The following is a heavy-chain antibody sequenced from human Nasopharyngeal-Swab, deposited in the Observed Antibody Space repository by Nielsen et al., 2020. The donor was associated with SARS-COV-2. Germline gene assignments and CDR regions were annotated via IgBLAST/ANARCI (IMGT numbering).Heavy chain of an antibody. V-gene: IGHV4-34*01. D-gene: IGHD3-3*01. CDR3: ARGPRTIFGVVIIGFDP. Sequence: GSLRLSCAVYGGSFSGYYWSWIRQPPGKGLEWIGEINHSESTNYNPSLKSRVTISVDTSKNQFSLKLSSVTAADTAVYYCARGPRTIFGVVIIGFDPWGQGTLVTVSS. CDR1: GGSFSGYY. J-gene: IGHJ5*02. CDR2: INHSEST.